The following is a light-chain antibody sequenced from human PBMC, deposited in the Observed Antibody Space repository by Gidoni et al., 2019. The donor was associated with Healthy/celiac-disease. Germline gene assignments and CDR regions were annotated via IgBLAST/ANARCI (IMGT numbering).Light chain of an antibody. V-gene: IGKV2-28*01. J-gene: IGKJ1*01. CDR2: LGS. CDR3: MQALQTPWT. CDR1: QSLLHSNGYNY. Sequence: DIVMTQSPLSLPVTPGEPASISCRSSQSLLHSNGYNYLYWSLHKPGQSPQLLIFLGSNRASVVPYSFSGSGSCTDFSLKLRRVEADDVLVYYCMQALQTPWTFGQGTKVEIK.